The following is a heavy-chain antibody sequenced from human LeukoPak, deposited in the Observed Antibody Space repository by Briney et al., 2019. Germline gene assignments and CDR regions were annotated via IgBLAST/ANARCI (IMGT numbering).Heavy chain of an antibody. CDR2: IWSDGSNR. Sequence: PGGSLRLSCAASGFIFSHYGMHWVRQAPGKGLEWVAVIWSDGSNRFYACSVKGRFTISRDNSQNTVFLQMNSLRVEDTAMYYCARDAQRGFDYSNSLEYWGHGTLVTVSS. V-gene: IGHV3-33*01. CDR3: ARDAQRGFDYSNSLEY. D-gene: IGHD4-11*01. CDR1: GFIFSHYG. J-gene: IGHJ4*01.